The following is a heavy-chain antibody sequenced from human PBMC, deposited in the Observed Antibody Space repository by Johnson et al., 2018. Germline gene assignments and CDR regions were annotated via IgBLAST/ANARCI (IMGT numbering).Heavy chain of an antibody. D-gene: IGHD3-22*01. CDR2: ISYDGTE. CDR3: AKDPRHYCSGVYYYVWVY. Sequence: QVQLVQSGGGVVQPGRSLRLSCAVSGSTFRNFGMHWVRQAPGKGLEWVAVISYDGTEYYADSVKGRFTFSRDNSKRRVYMKMDCLGGEDTAVYYCAKDPRHYCSGVYYYVWVYWGQGTLVTVSS. CDR1: GSTFRNFG. J-gene: IGHJ4*02. V-gene: IGHV3-30*18.